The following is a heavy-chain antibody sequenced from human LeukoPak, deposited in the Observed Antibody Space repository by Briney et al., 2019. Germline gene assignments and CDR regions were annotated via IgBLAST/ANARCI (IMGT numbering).Heavy chain of an antibody. CDR1: GGSISSYY. J-gene: IGHJ3*02. V-gene: IGHV4-59*01. Sequence: SETLSLTCTVSGGSISSYYWSWIRQPPGKGLEWIGYIYYSGSTNYNPSLKSRVTISVDTSKNQFSLKLSSVTAADTAVYYCARGATISVAFDIWGQGTMVTVSS. CDR2: IYYSGST. D-gene: IGHD5-24*01. CDR3: ARGATISVAFDI.